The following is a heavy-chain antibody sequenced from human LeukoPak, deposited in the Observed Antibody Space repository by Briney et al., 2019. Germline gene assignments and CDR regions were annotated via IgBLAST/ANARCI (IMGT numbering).Heavy chain of an antibody. CDR2: IYYSGSA. D-gene: IGHD6-25*01. V-gene: IGHV4-39*01. CDR1: GGSISDSNYY. CDR3: ARQSTIAAARIDP. J-gene: IGHJ5*02. Sequence: KPSETLSLTCTVSGGSISDSNYYWGWIRQPPGRGLEWIANIYYSGSAYYSPSLKSRVTVSIDTSKSQFSLKLNSVTAADTAVYYCARQSTIAAARIDPWGQGTLVTVSS.